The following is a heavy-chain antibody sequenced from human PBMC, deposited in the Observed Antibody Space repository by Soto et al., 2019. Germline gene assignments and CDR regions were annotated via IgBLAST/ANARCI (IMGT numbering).Heavy chain of an antibody. CDR1: GGSSSSSNYY. J-gene: IGHJ4*02. CDR2: IYYIGST. V-gene: IGHV4-39*01. D-gene: IGHD3-22*01. CDR3: VTHPASQYYYDRSGYRREFDY. Sequence: PSETLSLTGTVSGGSSSSSNYYWGWIRQPPGKGLEWIGSIYYIGSTYYNPSLKSRVTISVDTSKNQFSLKLTSVNAADTAVYYCVTHPASQYYYDRSGYRREFDYFGQRTLVTFSS.